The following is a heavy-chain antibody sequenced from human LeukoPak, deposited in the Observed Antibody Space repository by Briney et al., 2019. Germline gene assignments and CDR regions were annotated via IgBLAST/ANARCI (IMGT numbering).Heavy chain of an antibody. J-gene: IGHJ4*02. V-gene: IGHV4-30-4*01. CDR1: GGSISSDDYY. D-gene: IGHD1-26*01. CDR2: IYYSGST. Sequence: SETLSLTCTVSGGSISSDDYYWSWIRQPPGKGLEWIGYIYYSGSTNYNPSLKSRVTISVDKSKNQFSLKLNSMTAADTAVYYCARKSGSYVDYWGQGTLVTVSS. CDR3: ARKSGSYVDY.